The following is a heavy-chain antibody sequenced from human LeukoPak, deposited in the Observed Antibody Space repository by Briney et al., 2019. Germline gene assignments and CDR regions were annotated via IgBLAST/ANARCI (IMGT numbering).Heavy chain of an antibody. J-gene: IGHJ4*02. CDR3: ARAAEAALVDY. D-gene: IGHD6-6*01. CDR2: ISSSSSYI. V-gene: IGHV3-21*01. CDR1: GFTFSTYS. Sequence: GGSLRLSCAASGFTFSTYSMNWVRQAPGKGLEWVSSISSSSSYIYYADSVKGRFTISRDNAKNSLYLQMNSLRAEDTAVYYCARAAEAALVDYWGQGTLVTVSS.